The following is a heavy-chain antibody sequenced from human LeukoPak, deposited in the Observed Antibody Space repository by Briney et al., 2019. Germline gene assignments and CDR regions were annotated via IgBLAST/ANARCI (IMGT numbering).Heavy chain of an antibody. V-gene: IGHV3-7*03. Sequence: GGSLRLSCAASGFTFSSYWMIWVRQAPGKGREWVANIKQDGSEKYYVDSVKGRFTISRDNAKNSLYLQMNSLRAEDTAVYYCAREEGSGGYYHGMDVWGKGTTVTVFS. J-gene: IGHJ6*04. D-gene: IGHD3-10*01. CDR2: IKQDGSEK. CDR1: GFTFSSYW. CDR3: AREEGSGGYYHGMDV.